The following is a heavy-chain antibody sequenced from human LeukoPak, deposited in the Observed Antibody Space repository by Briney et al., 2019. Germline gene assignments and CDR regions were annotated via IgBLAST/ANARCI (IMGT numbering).Heavy chain of an antibody. CDR2: INHSGST. V-gene: IGHV4-34*01. D-gene: IGHD3-22*01. J-gene: IGHJ4*02. CDR3: ARLDDSSGYID. CDR1: GGSFSGYY. Sequence: SETLSLTCAVYGGSFSGYYWSWIRQPPGKGLEWIGEINHSGSTNYNPSLKSRVTISVDTSKNHFSLKLSPVTAADTAVYYCARLDDSSGYIDWGQGTLVTVSS.